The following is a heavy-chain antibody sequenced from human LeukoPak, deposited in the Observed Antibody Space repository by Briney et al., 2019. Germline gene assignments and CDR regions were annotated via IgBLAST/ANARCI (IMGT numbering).Heavy chain of an antibody. CDR2: IRSKAYGGTT. V-gene: IGHV3-49*03. D-gene: IGHD5-24*01. J-gene: IGHJ5*02. CDR3: TTGHPGWPNWSDP. CDR1: GFTFGDYA. Sequence: PGGSLRLSCTASGFTFGDYAMSWFRQAPGKGREWVGFIRSKAYGGTTEYAASVKGRFTISRDDSKSIAYLQMNSLKTEDTAVYYCTTGHPGWPNWSDPWGQGTLVTVSS.